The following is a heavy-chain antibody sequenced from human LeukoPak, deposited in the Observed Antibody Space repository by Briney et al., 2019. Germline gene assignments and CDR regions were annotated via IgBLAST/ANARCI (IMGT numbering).Heavy chain of an antibody. V-gene: IGHV1-24*01. CDR3: ARAVSGGYDSFDY. Sequence: GASVKVSCKVSGYTLTELSMHWVRQAPGKGLEWMGGFDPEDGETIYAQKFQGRVTMTRNTSISTAYMELSSLRSEDTAVYYCARAVSGGYDSFDYWGQGTLVTVSS. CDR2: FDPEDGET. CDR1: GYTLTELS. D-gene: IGHD5-12*01. J-gene: IGHJ4*02.